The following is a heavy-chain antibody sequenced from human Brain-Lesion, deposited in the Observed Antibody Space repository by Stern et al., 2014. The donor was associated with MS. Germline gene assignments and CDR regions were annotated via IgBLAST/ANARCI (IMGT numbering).Heavy chain of an antibody. V-gene: IGHV3-9*01. CDR1: GFTFDDYA. J-gene: IGHJ4*02. CDR2: ISWNSGTI. D-gene: IGHD1-14*01. CDR3: ARDITGSSAYFAY. Sequence: VQLGQSGGDLVQPGRSLRLSCAAFGFTFDDYAMHWVRQAPGKGLVWVAGISWNSGTIGYADSVKGRFTTSRDNAYSSLYLQMNSLRPEDTALYYCARDITGSSAYFAYWGQGTLVTVSS.